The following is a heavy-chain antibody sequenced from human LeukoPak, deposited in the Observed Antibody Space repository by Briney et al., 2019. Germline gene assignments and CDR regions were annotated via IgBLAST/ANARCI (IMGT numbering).Heavy chain of an antibody. Sequence: GGSLRLSCAASGFTFSSYSMNWVRQAPGKGLAWVSSISSSRTYTNYADSVRGRFTISRDNSKNSLYLQMHSLRVEDTAVYYCAKDGPWGPKLLPVRGGRYYMDVWGKGTTVTISS. J-gene: IGHJ6*03. CDR2: ISSSRTYT. CDR3: AKDGPWGPKLLPVRGGRYYMDV. CDR1: GFTFSSYS. V-gene: IGHV3-21*01. D-gene: IGHD1-26*01.